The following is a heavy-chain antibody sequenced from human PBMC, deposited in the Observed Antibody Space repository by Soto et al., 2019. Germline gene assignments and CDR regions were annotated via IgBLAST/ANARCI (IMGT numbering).Heavy chain of an antibody. CDR1: GFTFSNYA. CDR3: AKEGRASPAVSYYYGMDV. CDR2: ISGSGGRI. Sequence: GGSLRLSCAASGFTFSNYAMSWVRQAPGKGLEWVSAISGSGGRIYYADSVKGRFTISRDNSKNTLYLQMNGLRAEDTAVYYCAKEGRASPAVSYYYGMDVWGQGTTVTVPS. V-gene: IGHV3-23*01. J-gene: IGHJ6*02. D-gene: IGHD1-20*01.